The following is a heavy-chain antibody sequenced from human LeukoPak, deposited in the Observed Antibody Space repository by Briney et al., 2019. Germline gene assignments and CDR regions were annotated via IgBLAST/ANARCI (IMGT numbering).Heavy chain of an antibody. V-gene: IGHV3-66*01. CDR3: ARGLSVSRGDAFDI. CDR2: IYSGGST. D-gene: IGHD5/OR15-5a*01. Sequence: GGSLRLSCAASGFTVSSNYMSWVRQAPGKGLEWVSVIYSGGSTYYADSVKGRFTISRDNSKNTLYLQMGSLRAEDMAVYYCARGLSVSRGDAFDIWGQGTMVTVSS. CDR1: GFTVSSNY. J-gene: IGHJ3*02.